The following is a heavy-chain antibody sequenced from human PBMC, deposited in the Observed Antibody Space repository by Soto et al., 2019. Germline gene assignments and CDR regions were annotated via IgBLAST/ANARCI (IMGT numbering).Heavy chain of an antibody. V-gene: IGHV3-23*01. CDR3: AKDGGWSLAVAGLFDY. CDR2: ISDRGGST. J-gene: IGHJ4*02. D-gene: IGHD6-19*01. CDR1: GSTFSSDD. Sequence: EVHLLEYGGGLVQPGGSLRLSCVVSGSTFSSDDMSWVRQAPGRGLEWVSGISDRGGSTYYADSVKGRFTISRDNAKNTLYLQMKSLRVEDTALYYCAKDGGWSLAVAGLFDYWGPGTQVTVSS.